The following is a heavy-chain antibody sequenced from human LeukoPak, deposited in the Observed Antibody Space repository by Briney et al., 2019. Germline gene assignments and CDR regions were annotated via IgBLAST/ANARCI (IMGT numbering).Heavy chain of an antibody. D-gene: IGHD5-18*01. CDR3: ARDQSGYSYGYNNWFDP. Sequence: GASVKVSCKASGYTFTSYSINWVRQAPGQGLEWVGWISSYTGSANYAQKLQGRVTMTTDTSTSTAYMELRSLRSDDTAVYYCARDQSGYSYGYNNWFDPWGQGTLVTVSS. CDR1: GYTFTSYS. CDR2: ISSYTGSA. J-gene: IGHJ5*02. V-gene: IGHV1-18*01.